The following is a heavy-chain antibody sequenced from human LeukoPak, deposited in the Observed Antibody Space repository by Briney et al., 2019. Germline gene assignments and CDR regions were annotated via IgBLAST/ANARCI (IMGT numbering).Heavy chain of an antibody. D-gene: IGHD3-3*01. CDR1: GFTFSSYG. Sequence: GGSLRLSCAASGFTFSSYGMPWVRQAPGKGLEWVAVISYDGSNKYYADSVKGRFTISRDNSKNTLYLQMNSLRAEDTAVYYCAKDHYDFWSGYCSNYYYGMDVWGQGTTVTVSS. J-gene: IGHJ6*02. V-gene: IGHV3-30*18. CDR3: AKDHYDFWSGYCSNYYYGMDV. CDR2: ISYDGSNK.